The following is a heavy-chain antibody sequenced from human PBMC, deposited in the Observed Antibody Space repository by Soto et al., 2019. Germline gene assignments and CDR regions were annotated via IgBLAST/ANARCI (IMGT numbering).Heavy chain of an antibody. Sequence: SETLSLTCIVSGESISSSSYYWGWIRQPPGKGLEWIGSIYYSGRTYYNPSFKSRVTISIDTSKNQFSLKLSSVTATDTAVYYCARQRTTVVTQAYYYHSMDVWGQGTTVTVSS. J-gene: IGHJ6*02. CDR2: IYYSGRT. CDR1: GESISSSSYY. D-gene: IGHD2-21*02. V-gene: IGHV4-39*01. CDR3: ARQRTTVVTQAYYYHSMDV.